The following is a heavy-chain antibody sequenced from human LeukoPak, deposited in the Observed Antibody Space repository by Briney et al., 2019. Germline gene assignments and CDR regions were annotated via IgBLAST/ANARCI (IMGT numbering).Heavy chain of an antibody. Sequence: KPGGSLRLSCAASGFTFSSSAMSWVRQAPGKGLEWIGEINHSGSTNYNPSLKSRVTISVDTSKNQFSLKLSSVTAADTAVYYCARARGPRGAFDIWGQGTMVTVSS. CDR1: GFTFSSSA. D-gene: IGHD5-12*01. CDR3: ARARGPRGAFDI. J-gene: IGHJ3*02. CDR2: INHSGST. V-gene: IGHV4-34*01.